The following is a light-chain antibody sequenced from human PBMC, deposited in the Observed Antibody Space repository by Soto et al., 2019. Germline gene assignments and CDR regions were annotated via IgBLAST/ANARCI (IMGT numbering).Light chain of an antibody. J-gene: IGKJ2*01. CDR1: QSVSTY. Sequence: EIVLTQSPATLSLSPGERATLSCRASQSVSTYLAWYQQKPDQAPRLLIYDVSNRATGIPSRFSGSGSGTDFTLTISSLEPEDFAVYYCQQRYTFGQGTKLEIK. CDR2: DVS. V-gene: IGKV3-11*01. CDR3: QQRYT.